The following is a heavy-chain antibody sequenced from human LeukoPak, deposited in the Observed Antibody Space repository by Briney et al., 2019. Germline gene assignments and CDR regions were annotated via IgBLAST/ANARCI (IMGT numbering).Heavy chain of an antibody. J-gene: IGHJ5*02. CDR3: AREVVFSSDVVIDWFAP. Sequence: SETVSLTCPLSVGSIRRYYWRWIRPPPGKGRAGIGYIYYSGSTNYNPSLKSRVTIPVATSKHQSSLKLSSVTAADTAVYYCAREVVFSSDVVIDWFAPWGQGTLVTVSS. CDR1: VGSIRRYY. V-gene: IGHV4-59*01. D-gene: IGHD6-13*01. CDR2: IYYSGST.